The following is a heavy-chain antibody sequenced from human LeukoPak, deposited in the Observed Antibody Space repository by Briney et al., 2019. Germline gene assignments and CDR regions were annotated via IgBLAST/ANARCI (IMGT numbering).Heavy chain of an antibody. CDR3: ARDPQHNWNYDRFRYYYYGMDV. J-gene: IGHJ6*02. Sequence: GGSLRLSCAASGFTFSSYAMHWVRQAPGKGLEWVAVISYDGSNKYYADSVKGRFTISRDNSKNTLYLQMNSLRAEDTAVYYCARDPQHNWNYDRFRYYYYGMDVWGQGTTVTVSS. CDR1: GFTFSSYA. CDR2: ISYDGSNK. V-gene: IGHV3-30-3*01. D-gene: IGHD1-7*01.